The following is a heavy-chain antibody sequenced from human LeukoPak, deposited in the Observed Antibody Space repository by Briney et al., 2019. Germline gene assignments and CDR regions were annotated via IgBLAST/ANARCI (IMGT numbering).Heavy chain of an antibody. V-gene: IGHV4-4*02. CDR2: IYHSGST. J-gene: IGHJ3*02. CDR1: GGSISSSNW. CDR3: ASICSGGSCYYAFDI. Sequence: SGTLSLTCAVSGGSISSSNWWSWVRQPPGKGLEWIGEIYHSGSTNYNPSLKSRVTISVDKSKNQFSLKLSSVTAADTAVYYCASICSGGSCYYAFDIWGQGTMVTVSS. D-gene: IGHD2-15*01.